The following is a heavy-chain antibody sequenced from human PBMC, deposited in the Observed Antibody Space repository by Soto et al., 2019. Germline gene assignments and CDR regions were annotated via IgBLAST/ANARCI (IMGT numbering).Heavy chain of an antibody. CDR3: ARGNRAGVVSDKASDAFDI. J-gene: IGHJ3*02. V-gene: IGHV3-64*01. CDR1: GFTFSNYA. Sequence: GGSLRLSCAASGFTFSNYAMHWVRQAPGKGLEYVSAISSNGGDTYYANSLKGRFTVSRDNSKNTLYLQMGSLRADDMAVYYCARGNRAGVVSDKASDAFDIWGQGTMVTVSS. CDR2: ISSNGGDT. D-gene: IGHD3-3*01.